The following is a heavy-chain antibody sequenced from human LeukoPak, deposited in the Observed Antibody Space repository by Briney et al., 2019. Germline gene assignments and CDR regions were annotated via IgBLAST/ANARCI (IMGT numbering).Heavy chain of an antibody. Sequence: SGGSLRLSCAASGFTFSNAWMSWVRQAPGKGLEWVGRIKSKTDGGTTDYAAPVKGRFTISRDDSKNTLYLQMNSLKTEDTAVYYCTTKWELEADYFDYWGQGTLVTVSS. CDR2: IKSKTDGGTT. D-gene: IGHD1-26*01. CDR3: TTKWELEADYFDY. CDR1: GFTFSNAW. V-gene: IGHV3-15*01. J-gene: IGHJ4*02.